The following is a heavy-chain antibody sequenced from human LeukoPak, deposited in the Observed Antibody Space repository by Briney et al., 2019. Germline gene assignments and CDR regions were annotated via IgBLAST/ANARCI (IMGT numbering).Heavy chain of an antibody. CDR1: GFTFGDYA. Sequence: GGSLRLSCTASGFTFGDYAMSWVRQAPGRGLEWVGFIRSKAYGGTTEYAASVKGRFTISRDDSKSIAYLQMNSLKTEDTAVYYCTRDPLYYYDSSGYSDYWGQGTLVTVSS. CDR2: IRSKAYGGTT. D-gene: IGHD3-22*01. J-gene: IGHJ4*02. V-gene: IGHV3-49*04. CDR3: TRDPLYYYDSSGYSDY.